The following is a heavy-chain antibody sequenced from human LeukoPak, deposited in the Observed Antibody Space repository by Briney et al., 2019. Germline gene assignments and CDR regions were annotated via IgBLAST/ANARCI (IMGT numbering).Heavy chain of an antibody. V-gene: IGHV4-38-2*02. Sequence: SETLSLTCTVSGYSISSNYYWGWIRQPPGKGLEWIGSISHSGRIYYNPSLKSRVTISVDRSKNQFSLKLSSVTAAETAVYYCARAPYIHSSGWYVDYWGQGTLVTVSS. CDR3: ARAPYIHSSGWYVDY. CDR2: ISHSGRI. J-gene: IGHJ4*02. D-gene: IGHD6-19*01. CDR1: GYSISSNYY.